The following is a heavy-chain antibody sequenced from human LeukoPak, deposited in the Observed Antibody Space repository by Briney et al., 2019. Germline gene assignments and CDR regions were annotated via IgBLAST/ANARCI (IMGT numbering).Heavy chain of an antibody. D-gene: IGHD2-15*01. V-gene: IGHV1-2*06. J-gene: IGHJ3*01. CDR1: GYTFSNYY. Sequence: ASVKVSCKTSGYTFSNYYIHWLRQAPGQGLEWMGRINPNTGGANYAQNFQGRVTMTRDTSTSTAYMDLSRLTSDDTAIYYCAITYSNNAFDAWGQGTVVTVSS. CDR3: AITYSNNAFDA. CDR2: INPNTGGA.